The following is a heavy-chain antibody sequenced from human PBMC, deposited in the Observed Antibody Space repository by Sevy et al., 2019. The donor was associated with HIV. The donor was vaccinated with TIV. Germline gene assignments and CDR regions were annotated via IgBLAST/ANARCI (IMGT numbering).Heavy chain of an antibody. CDR3: AKEGLRPYDSSSYYAGPDAFHI. CDR2: ISRSGGRT. CDR1: GFTFSSYG. Sequence: GESLKISCAASGFTFSSYGMSWVRQAPGKGLEWVSAISRSGGRTYYADSVKGRFTISRDNSKNTLYLQMNSLRAEDTAVHYCAKEGLRPYDSSSYYAGPDAFHIWGQGKMVTVSS. V-gene: IGHV3-23*01. J-gene: IGHJ3*02. D-gene: IGHD3-22*01.